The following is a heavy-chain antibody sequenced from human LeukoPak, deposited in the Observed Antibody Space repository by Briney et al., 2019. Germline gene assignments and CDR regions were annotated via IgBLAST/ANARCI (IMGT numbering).Heavy chain of an antibody. CDR1: GGTFSSYA. J-gene: IGHJ6*04. Sequence: SVRVSCKASGGTFSSYAISWVRQAPGQGLEWMGGIIPIFGTANYAQKFQGRVTITADESTSTAYMELSSLRSEDTAVYYCARVAIAVAGSTYYYYYYGMDVWGKGTTVTVSS. CDR3: ARVAIAVAGSTYYYYYYGMDV. V-gene: IGHV1-69*13. D-gene: IGHD6-19*01. CDR2: IIPIFGTA.